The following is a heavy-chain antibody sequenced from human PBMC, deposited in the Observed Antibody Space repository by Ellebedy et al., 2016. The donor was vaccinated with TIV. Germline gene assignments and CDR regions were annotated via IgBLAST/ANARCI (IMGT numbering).Heavy chain of an antibody. CDR3: AKAPIETCRGVICYPFDN. D-gene: IGHD2-15*01. CDR2: IYYSGST. V-gene: IGHV4-59*01. J-gene: IGHJ4*02. CDR1: GGSINSYY. Sequence: SETLSLTCNVSGGSINSYYWSWIRQPPGKGLEWIGYIYYSGSTNYNPSLKSRVTISIGASKKEFSLRLSSVTAADTAVYSCAKAPIETCRGVICYPFDNWGLGTLVTVSS.